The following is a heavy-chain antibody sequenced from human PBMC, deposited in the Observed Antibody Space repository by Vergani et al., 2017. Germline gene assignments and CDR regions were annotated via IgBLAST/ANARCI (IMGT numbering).Heavy chain of an antibody. Sequence: EVQLVQSGAEVKKPGESLRISCKGSGYSFTSYWISWVRQMPGKGLEWMGRIDPSDSYTNYSPSFQGHVTISADKSISTAYLQWSSLQASDTAMYYCARETLPHYGDYETYYYYGMDVWGQGTTVTVSS. V-gene: IGHV5-10-1*03. J-gene: IGHJ6*02. CDR3: ARETLPHYGDYETYYYYGMDV. CDR1: GYSFTSYW. D-gene: IGHD4-17*01. CDR2: IDPSDSYT.